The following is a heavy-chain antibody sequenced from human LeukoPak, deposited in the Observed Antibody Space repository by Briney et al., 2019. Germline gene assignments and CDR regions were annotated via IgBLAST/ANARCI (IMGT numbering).Heavy chain of an antibody. J-gene: IGHJ4*02. V-gene: IGHV3-30*02. CDR2: IRYDGSNK. D-gene: IGHD1-26*01. CDR1: GFTFSSYG. Sequence: GGSLRLSCAASGFTFSSYGMHWVRQAPGKGLEWVAFIRYDGSNKYYADSVKGRFTISRDNSKNTLYLQMNSLRAEDTAVYYCANLSWELLDFDYWGQGTLVTVSS. CDR3: ANLSWELLDFDY.